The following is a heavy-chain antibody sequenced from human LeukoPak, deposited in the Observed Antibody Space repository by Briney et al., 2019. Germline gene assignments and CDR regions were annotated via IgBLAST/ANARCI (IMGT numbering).Heavy chain of an antibody. CDR1: GYSFTSYW. J-gene: IGHJ5*02. V-gene: IGHV5-51*01. D-gene: IGHD3-22*01. CDR3: ARHGVLCDSSGYYYGTGNWFDP. CDR2: IYPGDSDT. Sequence: GESLKISCKGSGYSFTSYWIGWVRQMPGKGLEWMGIIYPGDSDTRYSPASEGQVTMSVDKSISTAYLQWSSLKASDTAMYYCARHGVLCDSSGYYYGTGNWFDPWGQGTLVTVSS.